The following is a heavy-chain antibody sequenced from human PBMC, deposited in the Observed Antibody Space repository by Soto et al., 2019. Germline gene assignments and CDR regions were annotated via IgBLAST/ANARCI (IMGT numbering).Heavy chain of an antibody. Sequence: SLSCAASGFTFSSYAMSWVRQAPGKGLEWVSAISGSGGSTYYADSVKGRFTISRDNSKNTLYLQMNSLRAEDTAVYYCAKVRWSYFDYWGQGTLVTVSS. J-gene: IGHJ4*02. CDR2: ISGSGGST. CDR3: AKVRWSYFDY. CDR1: GFTFSSYA. V-gene: IGHV3-23*01. D-gene: IGHD2-8*01.